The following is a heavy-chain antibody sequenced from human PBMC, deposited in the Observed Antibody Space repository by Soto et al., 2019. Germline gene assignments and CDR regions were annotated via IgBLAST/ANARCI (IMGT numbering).Heavy chain of an antibody. D-gene: IGHD2-15*01. CDR3: AKDRRYCGGGSCYSPGGCDY. CDR2: ISYDGSNK. J-gene: IGHJ4*02. Sequence: QVQLVESGGGVVQPGRSLRLSCAAPGFTSSSYGMHWVRQAPGKGLEWVAVISYDGSNKYYADSVKGRFTISRDNSKNTLYLQMNSLRAEDTAVYYCAKDRRYCGGGSCYSPGGCDYWGQGTLVTVSS. CDR1: GFTSSSYG. V-gene: IGHV3-30*18.